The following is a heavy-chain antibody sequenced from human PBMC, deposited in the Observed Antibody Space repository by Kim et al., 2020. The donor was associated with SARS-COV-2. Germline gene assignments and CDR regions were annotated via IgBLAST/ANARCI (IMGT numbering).Heavy chain of an antibody. Sequence: SETLSLTCTVSGGSISSSSYYWGWIRQPPGKGLEWIGSIYYSGSTYYNPSLKSRVTISVDTSKNQFSLKLSSVTAADTAVYYCASPNLTFGEFLLWGQGTLVTVSS. CDR2: IYYSGST. V-gene: IGHV4-39*01. D-gene: IGHD3-10*01. CDR1: GGSISSSSYY. CDR3: ASPNLTFGEFLL. J-gene: IGHJ4*02.